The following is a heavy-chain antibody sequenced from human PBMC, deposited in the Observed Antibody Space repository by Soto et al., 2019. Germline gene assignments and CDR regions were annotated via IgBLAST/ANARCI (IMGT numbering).Heavy chain of an antibody. Sequence: SETLSVTWAVSGGSISSGGSSWSWIRQPPGKGLEWIGYIYYSGSTYYNPSLKSRVTISVDTSKNQFSLKLSSVTAADTAVYYCARYPIFGVVNWFDPWGQGTLVTVSS. CDR2: IYYSGST. D-gene: IGHD3-3*01. V-gene: IGHV4-31*11. CDR1: GGSISSGGSS. CDR3: ARYPIFGVVNWFDP. J-gene: IGHJ5*02.